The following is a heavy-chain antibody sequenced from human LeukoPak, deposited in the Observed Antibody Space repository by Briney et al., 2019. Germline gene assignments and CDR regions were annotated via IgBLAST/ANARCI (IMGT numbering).Heavy chain of an antibody. Sequence: GGSLRLSCSASGFTFSSYVMHWVRQAPGKGLEYVSVISSNGGSTYYADSVKGRFTISRDNSKNTLYLQMSSLRTEDTAVYYRGGSPDYWGQGTLVTVSS. D-gene: IGHD3-10*01. CDR3: GGSPDY. CDR1: GFTFSSYV. V-gene: IGHV3-64D*06. CDR2: ISSNGGST. J-gene: IGHJ4*02.